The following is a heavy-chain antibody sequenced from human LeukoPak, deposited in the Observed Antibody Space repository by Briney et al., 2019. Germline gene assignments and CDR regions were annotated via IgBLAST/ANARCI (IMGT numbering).Heavy chain of an antibody. D-gene: IGHD1-26*01. CDR3: AREVGAKLAFDI. V-gene: IGHV4-61*02. CDR1: GGSISSGSYD. J-gene: IGHJ3*02. Sequence: SQTLSLTCTVSGGSISSGSYDWSWIRQPAGKGLEWIGRIYTSGSTNYHPCLKSRVTISVDTAKNQFCLKLSSVTAADTAVYYCAREVGAKLAFDIWGQGTMGTVSS. CDR2: IYTSGST.